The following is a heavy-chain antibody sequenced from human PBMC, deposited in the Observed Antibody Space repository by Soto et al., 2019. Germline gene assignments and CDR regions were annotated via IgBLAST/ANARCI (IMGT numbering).Heavy chain of an antibody. CDR2: IYYSGST. CDR3: ARDLGVASDAFDI. CDR1: GGSISSGGYY. D-gene: IGHD3-3*01. V-gene: IGHV4-31*03. J-gene: IGHJ3*02. Sequence: QVQLQESGPGLVKPSQTLSLTCTVSGGSISSGGYYWSWIRQHPGKGLEWIGYIYYSGSTYYNPSLERRVXXSXDXXKNQFSRKLSSVTAADTAVYYCARDLGVASDAFDIWGQGTMVTVSS.